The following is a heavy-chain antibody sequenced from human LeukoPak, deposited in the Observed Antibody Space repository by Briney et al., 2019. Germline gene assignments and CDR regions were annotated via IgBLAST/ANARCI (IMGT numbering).Heavy chain of an antibody. CDR3: ARGWYYYDSSGYYFDY. V-gene: IGHV4-4*02. J-gene: IGHJ4*02. CDR2: IFHSGST. CDR1: GGSISSNNW. D-gene: IGHD3-22*01. Sequence: SETLSLTCAVSGGSISSNNWWSWVRQPPGKGLEWIGEIFHSGSTNYNPSLKSRVTISVDTSKNQFSLKLSSVTAADTAVYYCARGWYYYDSSGYYFDYWGQGTLVTVSS.